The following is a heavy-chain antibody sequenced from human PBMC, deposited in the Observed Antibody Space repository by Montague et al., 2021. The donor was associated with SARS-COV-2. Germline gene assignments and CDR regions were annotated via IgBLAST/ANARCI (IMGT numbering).Heavy chain of an antibody. Sequence: SETLSLTCTISGGSISSSRYYWGWIRQPPGKGLEWIGSIYYSGSTYYNPSLKSRVTISVDTSKNQFSLKLSSVTAADTAVYYCARDKAEYIVVVPAVPLAYGMDVWGQGTTVTVSS. CDR1: GGSISSSRYY. J-gene: IGHJ6*02. D-gene: IGHD2-2*01. CDR2: IYYSGST. CDR3: ARDKAEYIVVVPAVPLAYGMDV. V-gene: IGHV4-39*07.